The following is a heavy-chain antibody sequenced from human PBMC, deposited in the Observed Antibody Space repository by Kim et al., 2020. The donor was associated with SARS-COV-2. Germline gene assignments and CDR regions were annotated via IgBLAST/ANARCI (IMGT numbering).Heavy chain of an antibody. CDR2: IFNGEIT. J-gene: IGHJ4*02. V-gene: IGHV4-31*03. Sequence: SETLSLTCTVSGDSISSGGYYWNWIRQHPGKGLEWMGYIFNGEITHSSPSLKSRLTVSMDASKNQFSLKLTSVTAADTAVYYCARGPIVAHGRFDYWGQG. CDR1: GDSISSGGYY. D-gene: IGHD5-12*01. CDR3: ARGPIVAHGRFDY.